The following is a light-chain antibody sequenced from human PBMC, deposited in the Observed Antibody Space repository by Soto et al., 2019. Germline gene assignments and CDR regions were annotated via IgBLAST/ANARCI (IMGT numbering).Light chain of an antibody. CDR2: DAS. CDR3: KQRSNWPPYT. Sequence: EIVLTQSPATLSLSPGERATLSCRASQSVSSYLAWYQQKPGQAPRLLIYDASNRATGIPAMFSGSGSGTDFTLTISSLEPEDCAVYYCKQRSNWPPYTFGQGTKLEIK. J-gene: IGKJ2*01. V-gene: IGKV3-11*01. CDR1: QSVSSY.